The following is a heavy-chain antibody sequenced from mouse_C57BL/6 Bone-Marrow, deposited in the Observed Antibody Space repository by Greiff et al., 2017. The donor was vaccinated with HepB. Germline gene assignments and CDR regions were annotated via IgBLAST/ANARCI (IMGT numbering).Heavy chain of an antibody. D-gene: IGHD1-1*01. CDR2: IDPNSGGT. CDR3: ARWDYGSSLYYFDY. J-gene: IGHJ2*01. CDR1: GYTFTSYW. Sequence: QQSCKASGYTFTSYWMHWVKQRPGRGLEWIGRIDPNSGGTKYNEKFKSKATLTVDKPSSTAYMQLSSLTSEDSAVYYCARWDYGSSLYYFDYWGQGTTLTVSS. V-gene: IGHV1-72*01.